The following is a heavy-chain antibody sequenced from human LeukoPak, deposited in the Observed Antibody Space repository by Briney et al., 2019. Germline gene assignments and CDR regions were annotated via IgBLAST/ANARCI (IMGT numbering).Heavy chain of an antibody. D-gene: IGHD3-10*01. J-gene: IGHJ3*02. V-gene: IGHV4-61*02. CDR2: IYTSGST. Sequence: NPSETLSLTCTVSGGSISSGSYYWSWIRQPAGKGLEWIGRIYTSGSTNYNPSLKSRVTISVDTSKNQFSLKLSSVTAADTAVYYCARARITMVRGVIIRALAFDIWGQGTMVTVSS. CDR1: GGSISSGSYY. CDR3: ARARITMVRGVIIRALAFDI.